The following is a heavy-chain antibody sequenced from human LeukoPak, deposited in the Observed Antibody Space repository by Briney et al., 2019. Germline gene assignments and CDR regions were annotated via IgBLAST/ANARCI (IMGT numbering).Heavy chain of an antibody. D-gene: IGHD5-12*01. CDR2: IIPIFGTA. J-gene: IGHJ6*03. CDR3: ARGDCDLVSRYYYMDV. V-gene: IGHV1-69*05. Sequence: SVKVSCKASGGTFSSYAISWVRQAPGQGLEWMGGIIPIFGTANYAQKFQGRVTITTDESTSTAYMELSSLRSEDTAVYYCARGDCDLVSRYYYMDVWGKGTTVTVSS. CDR1: GGTFSSYA.